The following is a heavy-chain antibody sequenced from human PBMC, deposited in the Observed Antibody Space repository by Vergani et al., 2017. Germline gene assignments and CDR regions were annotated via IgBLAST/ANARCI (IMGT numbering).Heavy chain of an antibody. D-gene: IGHD2-2*01. CDR1: GFTFSSYA. CDR3: ARSSGTRKYQLRLGYFQH. J-gene: IGHJ1*01. CDR2: ISGSGGST. Sequence: EVQVLESGGGLVQPGGSLRLSCAASGFTFSSYAMNWVRQAPGEGLEWVSSISGSGGSTYYSVSLKGRFIISRDNSKNTLYLQMNNLRAEDTAVYYCARSSGTRKYQLRLGYFQHWGQGTLVTVSS. V-gene: IGHV3-23*01.